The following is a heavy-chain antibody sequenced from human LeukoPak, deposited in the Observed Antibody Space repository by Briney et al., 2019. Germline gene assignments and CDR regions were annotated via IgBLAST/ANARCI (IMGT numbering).Heavy chain of an antibody. V-gene: IGHV5-51*01. D-gene: IGHD6-19*01. CDR1: GYSFTSYC. Sequence: GESLKISCKGSGYSFTSYCIGWVRHMPGKGLEWMGIIYPGDSDTRSSPPFQGQVTTSADKSISTAYLQWSSLKSSDTAMYYCARPGAVAGNVNAFDIWGQGTMVTVSS. CDR3: ARPGAVAGNVNAFDI. CDR2: IYPGDSDT. J-gene: IGHJ3*02.